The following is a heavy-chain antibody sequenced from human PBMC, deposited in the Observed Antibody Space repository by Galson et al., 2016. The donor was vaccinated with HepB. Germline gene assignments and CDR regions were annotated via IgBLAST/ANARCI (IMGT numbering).Heavy chain of an antibody. J-gene: IGHJ4*02. Sequence: SLRLSCAASGFTFSSYSMNWVRQAPGKGLEWVSSISSSSSHIYYADSVKGRFTISRDNAKNSLYLQMNSLRAEDTAVYYCARGDIVGAIFDYWGQGTLVTVSS. CDR3: ARGDIVGAIFDY. CDR2: ISSSSSHI. D-gene: IGHD1-26*01. CDR1: GFTFSSYS. V-gene: IGHV3-21*01.